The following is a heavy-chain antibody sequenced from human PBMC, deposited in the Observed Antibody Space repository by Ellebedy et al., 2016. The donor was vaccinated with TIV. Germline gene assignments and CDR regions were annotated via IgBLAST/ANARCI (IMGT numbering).Heavy chain of an antibody. D-gene: IGHD1-26*01. V-gene: IGHV4-59*12. CDR2: IYYSGST. CDR1: GFSFSVYS. Sequence: GSLRLSXAASGFSFSVYSMSWIRQPPGKGLEWIGYIYYSGSTNYNPSLKSRVTISVDTSKNQFSLKLSSVTAADTAVYYCHFHSVGRYGSYYYYGMDVWGQGTTVTVSS. J-gene: IGHJ6*02. CDR3: HFHSVGRYGSYYYYGMDV.